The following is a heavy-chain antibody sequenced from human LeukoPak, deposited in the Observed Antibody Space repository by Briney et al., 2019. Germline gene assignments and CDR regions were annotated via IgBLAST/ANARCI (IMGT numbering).Heavy chain of an antibody. J-gene: IGHJ3*02. CDR1: GFTFTTYT. CDR3: VRDQFYAFDI. V-gene: IGHV3-48*02. Sequence: GGSLRLSCAASGFTFTTYTMNWVRKPPGKGLEWISYLRTSGGVVSYTDSVKGRFTISTDSAKNSLYLQMNSLRDDDTAVYYCVRDQFYAFDIWGQGTMVTVSS. CDR2: LRTSGGVV.